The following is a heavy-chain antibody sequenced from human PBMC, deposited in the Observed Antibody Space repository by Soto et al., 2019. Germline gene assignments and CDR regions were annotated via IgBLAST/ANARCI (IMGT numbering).Heavy chain of an antibody. CDR1: RGSISSYY. CDR3: ARHSRSGWYYFDY. Sequence: SETLSLTCTVSRGSISSYYWSWIRQPPGKGLEWIGYIYYSGSTNYNPSLKSRVTISVDTSKNQFSLKLSSVTAADTAVYYCARHSRSGWYYFDYWGQGTLVTVSS. D-gene: IGHD6-19*01. CDR2: IYYSGST. J-gene: IGHJ4*02. V-gene: IGHV4-59*08.